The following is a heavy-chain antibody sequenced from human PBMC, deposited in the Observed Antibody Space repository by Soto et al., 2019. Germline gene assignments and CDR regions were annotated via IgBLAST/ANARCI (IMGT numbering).Heavy chain of an antibody. V-gene: IGHV3-11*01. D-gene: IGHD3-10*01. CDR1: GFTFSDYY. CDR3: ARRYYGSGSYYSLMFMDV. Sequence: GGSLRLSCAASGFTFSDYYMSWIRQAPGKGLEWVSYISSSGSTIYYADSVKGRFTISRDNAKNSLYLQMNSLRAEDTAVYYCARRYYGSGSYYSLMFMDVWGKGTTVTVSS. J-gene: IGHJ6*03. CDR2: ISSSGSTI.